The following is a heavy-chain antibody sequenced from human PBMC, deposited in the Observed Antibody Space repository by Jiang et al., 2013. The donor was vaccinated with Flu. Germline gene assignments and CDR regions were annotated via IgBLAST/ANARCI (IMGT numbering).Heavy chain of an antibody. CDR3: VKDRRSEVAVPDASRLGFDY. J-gene: IGHJ4*02. Sequence: VQLLESGGGVVQPGTSLTLSCAASGFLFSTYGFHWVRQAPGKGLEWVALVSYDGSYTSYADSVKGRFTISRDNLYSTMYLQITSLTAEDTAVYYCVKDRRSEVAVPDASRLGFDYWGPGTLVTVSA. V-gene: IGHV3-30*18. CDR1: GFLFSTYG. CDR2: VSYDGSYT. D-gene: IGHD6-19*01.